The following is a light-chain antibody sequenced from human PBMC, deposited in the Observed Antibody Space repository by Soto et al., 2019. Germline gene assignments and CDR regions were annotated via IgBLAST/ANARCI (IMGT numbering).Light chain of an antibody. V-gene: IGLV1-51*02. J-gene: IGLJ2*01. CDR1: SSNIGNNY. Sequence: QSVLTQPPSVSAAPGQKVTISCSGSSSNIGNNYVSWYQQLPETAPKLLIYENNKRPSGIPDRFSGSKSGTSATLGITGLQTGDEADYYCGTWDSSLSGYVVFGGGTKLTVL. CDR2: ENN. CDR3: GTWDSSLSGYVV.